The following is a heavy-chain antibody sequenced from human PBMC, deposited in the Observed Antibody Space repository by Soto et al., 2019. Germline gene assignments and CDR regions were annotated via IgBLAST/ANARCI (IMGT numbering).Heavy chain of an antibody. CDR3: ATQEVGGTYVYTFDP. D-gene: IGHD1-26*01. J-gene: IGHJ5*02. V-gene: IGHV4-39*01. CDR2: IYYSGST. Sequence: SETQSLTCTVPGGSLSSSSYYWGWIRQPPGKGLEWIGSIYYSGSTYYNPSLKSRVTISIDTSKNQFSLKRSSVTAADTAVYYCATQEVGGTYVYTFDPWGQGTLVTVSS. CDR1: GGSLSSSSYY.